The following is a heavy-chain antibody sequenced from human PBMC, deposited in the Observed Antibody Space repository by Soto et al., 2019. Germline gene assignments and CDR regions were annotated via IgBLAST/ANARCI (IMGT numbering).Heavy chain of an antibody. CDR3: AREGGDVLWFGEGPQYYFDY. Sequence: QVQLVESGGGVVQPGRSLRLSCAASGFTFSSYGMHWVRQAPGKGLEWVAVIWYDGSNKYYADSVKGRFTISRDNSKNTLYLQMNSLRAEDTAVYYFAREGGDVLWFGEGPQYYFDYWGQGTLVTVSS. D-gene: IGHD3-10*01. CDR1: GFTFSSYG. J-gene: IGHJ4*02. CDR2: IWYDGSNK. V-gene: IGHV3-33*01.